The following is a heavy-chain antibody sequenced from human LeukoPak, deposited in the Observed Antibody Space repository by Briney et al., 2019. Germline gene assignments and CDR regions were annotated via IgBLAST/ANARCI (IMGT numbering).Heavy chain of an antibody. J-gene: IGHJ4*02. V-gene: IGHV5-51*01. D-gene: IGHD6-13*01. CDR1: GYIFTTYW. CDR2: IYPGDSNA. Sequence: RGESLKISCKGSGYIFTTYWIGWVRQMPGKGLEWMGIIYPGDSNARYSPSFQGQVTISTDKSVSTAYLQWSSLKASDTAMYYCASGYSSSWYYFDYWGQGTLDTVSS. CDR3: ASGYSSSWYYFDY.